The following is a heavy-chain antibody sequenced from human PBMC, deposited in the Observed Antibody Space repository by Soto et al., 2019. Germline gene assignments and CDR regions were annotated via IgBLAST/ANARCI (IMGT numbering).Heavy chain of an antibody. V-gene: IGHV3-23*01. J-gene: IGHJ5*02. CDR3: AKAGYGSDVLWWFGP. CDR1: GFTFSSYA. CDR2: VSSSSDNT. D-gene: IGHD5-12*01. Sequence: GGSLRLSCAASGFTFSSYAMSWVGQSPGRGLEWVSAVSSSSDNTYYADSVKGRFTISRDNSKNTLYLQMNSLRAEDTAIYYCAKAGYGSDVLWWFGPWGLGTLVTVSS.